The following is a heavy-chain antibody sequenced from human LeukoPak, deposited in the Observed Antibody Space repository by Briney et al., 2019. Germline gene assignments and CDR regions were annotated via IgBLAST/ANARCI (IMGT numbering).Heavy chain of an antibody. CDR3: AKWAGDVTHANAWYGSLDH. CDR1: EFTFRAYA. V-gene: IGHV3-23*01. J-gene: IGHJ4*02. Sequence: GGSLRLSCAASEFTFRAYALTWVRQAPGKGLEWVSSISGTGDDTYYADSVKGRFTISRDNSKDTLFLLMSSLRAEDTAVYYCAKWAGDVTHANAWYGSLDHWGPGTPVTVSS. CDR2: ISGTGDDT. D-gene: IGHD6-13*01.